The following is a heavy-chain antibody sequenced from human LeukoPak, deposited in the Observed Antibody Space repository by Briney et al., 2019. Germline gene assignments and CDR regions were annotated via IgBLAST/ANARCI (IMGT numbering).Heavy chain of an antibody. CDR3: ATRHCSIAACRASSYKCMDD. Sequence: PGGSLRLSCAASGFSFSSYSMNWVRQAPGKGLERVPNINEDGSGKYYVDSVKGRFTISRDNAENSVHLQMNSLRAEDTAVYYCATRHCSIAACRASSYKCMDDWGKGTTVTVSS. CDR1: GFSFSSYS. D-gene: IGHD4-11*01. CDR2: INEDGSGK. V-gene: IGHV3-7*01. J-gene: IGHJ6*04.